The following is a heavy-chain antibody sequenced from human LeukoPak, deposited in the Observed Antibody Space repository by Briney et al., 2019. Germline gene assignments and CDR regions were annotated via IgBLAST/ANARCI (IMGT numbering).Heavy chain of an antibody. V-gene: IGHV4-59*01. CDR2: IYYSGST. CDR1: GGSISSYY. Sequence: SETLSLTCTVSGGSISSYYWSWIRQPPGKGLEWIGYIYYSGSTNYNPSLKSRVTISVDTSKNQFSLKLSSVTAADTAVYYCAKDRSRWELTVDYWGQGTLVTVSS. J-gene: IGHJ4*02. CDR3: AKDRSRWELTVDY. D-gene: IGHD1-26*01.